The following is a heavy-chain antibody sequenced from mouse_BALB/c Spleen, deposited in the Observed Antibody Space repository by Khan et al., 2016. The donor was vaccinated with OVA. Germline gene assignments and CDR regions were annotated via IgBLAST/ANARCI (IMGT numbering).Heavy chain of an antibody. V-gene: IGHV5-6*01. CDR1: GFTFSTYG. CDR3: SRLAYYYNSEGFAY. Sequence: EVELVESGGDLVKPGGSLKLSCAASGFTFSTYGMSWVRQTPEKRLEWVATISTGGTYTYYPDRVKGRFTISRDNAKNNLYLQLSSLKYEETAIYYGSRLAYYYNSEGFAYWGQGTLVTVSA. D-gene: IGHD1-1*01. J-gene: IGHJ3*01. CDR2: ISTGGTYT.